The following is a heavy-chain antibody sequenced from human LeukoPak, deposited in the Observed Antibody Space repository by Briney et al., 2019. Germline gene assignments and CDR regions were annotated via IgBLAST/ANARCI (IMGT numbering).Heavy chain of an antibody. J-gene: IGHJ1*01. CDR3: ARDILTGSQSRFQH. Sequence: PGGSLRLSCTASGFSFSRYSMNWVRQAPGKGLEWISYISSDGTTIYYADSVKGRFTISRDNAKNSLYLQMNSLRAEDTAVYYCARDILTGSQSRFQHWGQGTLVTVSS. CDR2: ISSDGTTI. CDR1: GFSFSRYS. V-gene: IGHV3-48*04. D-gene: IGHD3-9*01.